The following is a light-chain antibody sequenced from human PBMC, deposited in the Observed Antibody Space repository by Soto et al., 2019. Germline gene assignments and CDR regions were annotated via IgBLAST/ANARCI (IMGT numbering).Light chain of an antibody. J-gene: IGKJ5*01. CDR1: QSISSY. CDR2: AAS. V-gene: IGKV1-39*01. Sequence: DIQMTQSPSSLSASVGDRVTITCRASQSISSYLNWYQQKPGKAPKLLIYAASSLQSGVPSRFSGSGSGTEFTLTISSLQPEDFATYYCQQLYRYPITFGQGTRLEIK. CDR3: QQLYRYPIT.